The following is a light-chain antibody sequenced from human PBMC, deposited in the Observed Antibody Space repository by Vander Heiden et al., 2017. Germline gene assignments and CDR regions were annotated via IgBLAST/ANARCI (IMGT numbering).Light chain of an antibody. CDR2: DVS. J-gene: IGLJ3*02. Sequence: QSSLHQPAPGAGSPWQSIHLPCNGTRSYRGGSNYFPWYQPHPGQAPQPKIYDVSNRPSGVANCFSGSTSGNTAPLTISGLQAEDEADYYCSSYTSSSTPWVFGGGTKLTVL. V-gene: IGLV2-14*01. CDR1: RSYRGGSNY. CDR3: SSYTSSSTPWV.